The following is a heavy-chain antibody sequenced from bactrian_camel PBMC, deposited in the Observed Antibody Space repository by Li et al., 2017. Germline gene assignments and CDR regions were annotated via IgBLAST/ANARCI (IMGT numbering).Heavy chain of an antibody. CDR3: VAGKPYRRVELSKSEVTA. Sequence: VQLVESGGGSVQAGWSLRLSCAASGYTDSSYCWGWFRQAPGKEREGVAAIYSDGNKRYADSVKGRFTISRDGGRNTVYLQMNRLNVGDTASYYCVAGKPYRRVELSKSEVTAWGQGTQ. D-gene: IGHD1*01. V-gene: IGHV3S53*01. CDR1: GYTDSSYC. J-gene: IGHJ6*01. CDR2: IYSDGNK.